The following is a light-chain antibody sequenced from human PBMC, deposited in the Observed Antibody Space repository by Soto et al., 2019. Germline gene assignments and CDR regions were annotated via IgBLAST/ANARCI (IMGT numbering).Light chain of an antibody. J-gene: IGKJ1*01. CDR2: DAS. CDR1: QNIDIY. CDR3: QQRSMWACA. Sequence: CRASQNIDIYLGWYQQRPGQAPRLVIYDASNWATGIPVRFSGRGSGTDFTLSPSSLEPEDVAIYYCQQRSMWACAFVRGTKVDIK. V-gene: IGKV3-11*01.